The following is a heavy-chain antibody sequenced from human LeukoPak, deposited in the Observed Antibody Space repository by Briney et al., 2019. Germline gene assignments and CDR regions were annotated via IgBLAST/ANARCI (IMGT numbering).Heavy chain of an antibody. CDR3: ASYDFWSGYLDY. V-gene: IGHV4-38-2*02. J-gene: IGHJ4*02. CDR1: GYSISSGYY. D-gene: IGHD3-3*01. CDR2: IYHSGST. Sequence: SSETLSLTCTVSGYSISSGYYWGWIRQPPGKGLEWIGSIYHSGSTYYNPSLKSRVTISGDMSKNQFSLKLSSVTAADTAVYYCASYDFWSGYLDYWGQGTLVTVSS.